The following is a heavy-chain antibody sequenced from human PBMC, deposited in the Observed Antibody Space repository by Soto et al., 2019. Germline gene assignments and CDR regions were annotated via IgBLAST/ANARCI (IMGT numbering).Heavy chain of an antibody. J-gene: IGHJ4*02. V-gene: IGHV3-30*03. Sequence: QVQLVESGGGVVQPGRSLRLSCAASGFTFSSYGMHWVRQAPGKGLEWVAVISYDGSNKYYADSVKGRFTISRDKSKNTLYLQMNSLRAEDTAVYYCARALYGAYGLYFDYLGQGTLVTVSS. CDR2: ISYDGSNK. CDR1: GFTFSSYG. CDR3: ARALYGAYGLYFDY. D-gene: IGHD4-17*01.